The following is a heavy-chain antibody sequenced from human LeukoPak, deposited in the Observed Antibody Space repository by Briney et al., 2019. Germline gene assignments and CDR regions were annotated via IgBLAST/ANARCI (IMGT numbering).Heavy chain of an antibody. D-gene: IGHD4-17*01. CDR1: GYSISSGYY. CDR3: ATGYGDFRVEGRYFYS. CDR2: VHYSGTT. V-gene: IGHV4-61*01. J-gene: IGHJ4*02. Sequence: SETLSLTCAVSGYSISSGYYWGWIRQPPGKGLEFIGHVHYSGTTNYNPSLRSRVTISIDTSKKHFFLKLKSVTAADTAVYYCATGYGDFRVEGRYFYSWGQGTLVTVSS.